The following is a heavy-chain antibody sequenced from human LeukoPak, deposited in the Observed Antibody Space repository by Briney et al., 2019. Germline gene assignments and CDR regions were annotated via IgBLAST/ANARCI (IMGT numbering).Heavy chain of an antibody. Sequence: LETLSLTCTVSGGSISSYYWSWIRQPPGKGLEWIGYIYYSGSTNYNPSLKSRVTISVDTSKSQFSLKLSSVTAADTAVYYCARDLGGVGGFDYWGQGTLVTVSS. CDR3: ARDLGGVGGFDY. CDR1: GGSISSYY. CDR2: IYYSGST. V-gene: IGHV4-59*01. J-gene: IGHJ4*02. D-gene: IGHD3-10*01.